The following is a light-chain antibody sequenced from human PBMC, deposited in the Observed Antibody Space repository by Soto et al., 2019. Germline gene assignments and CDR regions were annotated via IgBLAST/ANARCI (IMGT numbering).Light chain of an antibody. CDR1: SSDVGGYNY. J-gene: IGLJ1*01. Sequence: QSALTQPPSASGSPGQSVTVSCTGTSSDVGGYNYVSWYQQHPGKAPKLMIYEVTERPSGVSARFSGSKSGNTASLTISGLRADDEADYYCSSYTTTSTSVFGTGTKLTVL. CDR3: SSYTTTSTSV. V-gene: IGLV2-14*01. CDR2: EVT.